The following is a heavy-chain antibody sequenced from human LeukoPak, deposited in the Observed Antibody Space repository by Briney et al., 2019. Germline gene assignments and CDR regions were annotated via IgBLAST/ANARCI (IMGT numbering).Heavy chain of an antibody. J-gene: IGHJ6*03. Sequence: PGRSLRLSCAASGFTFGDYGVHWVRQAPGKGLEWVSSINWSSGHKAYAASVEGRFTISRDNTKNFLYLQMSSLRPDDTAFYYCAKGAGVGSSSLSYYWYIDFWGKGTTVIVSS. V-gene: IGHV3-9*01. CDR1: GFTFGDYG. CDR3: AKGAGVGSSSLSYYWYIDF. CDR2: INWSSGHK. D-gene: IGHD6-6*01.